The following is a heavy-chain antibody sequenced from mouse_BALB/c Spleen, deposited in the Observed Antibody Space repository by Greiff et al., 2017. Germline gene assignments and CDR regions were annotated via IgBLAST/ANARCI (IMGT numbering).Heavy chain of an antibody. J-gene: IGHJ3*01. CDR2: ISSGGSYT. CDR3: ARQDGNYSAWFAY. V-gene: IGHV5-9-3*01. Sequence: VQLKQSGGGLVKPGGSLKLSCAASGFTFSSYAMSWVRQTPEKRLEWVATISSGGSYTYYPDSVKGRFTISRDNAKNTLYLQMSSLRSEDTAMYYCARQDGNYSAWFAYWGQGTLVTVSA. CDR1: GFTFSSYA. D-gene: IGHD2-1*01.